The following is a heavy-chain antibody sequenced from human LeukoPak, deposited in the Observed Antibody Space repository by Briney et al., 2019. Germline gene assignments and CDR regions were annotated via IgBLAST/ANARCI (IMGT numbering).Heavy chain of an antibody. CDR3: ARSYSGYAFDAFDI. J-gene: IGHJ3*02. V-gene: IGHV3-21*01. D-gene: IGHD5-12*01. CDR2: VTSRSSFM. CDR1: GFTFSSYA. Sequence: NPGGSLRLSCAASGFTFSSYAMSWVRQAPGKGLEWVSSVTSRSSFMYSADSVKGRFTTSRDNAKSSLYLQMNSLRAEDTAVYYCARSYSGYAFDAFDIWGRGTMVTVSS.